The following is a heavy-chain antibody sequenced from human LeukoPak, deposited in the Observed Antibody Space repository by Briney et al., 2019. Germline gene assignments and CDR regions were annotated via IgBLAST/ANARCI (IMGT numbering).Heavy chain of an antibody. Sequence: GESLKISCKGSGYSLTSSWIGWVRQMPGKGLEWMGIIYPVDSDTKYSPSFQGQVTISADKSISTAFLQWSSLKASDTAMYYCARPSGTYNRFDYWGQGTLVTVSS. CDR1: GYSLTSSW. CDR3: ARPSGTYNRFDY. J-gene: IGHJ4*02. CDR2: IYPVDSDT. V-gene: IGHV5-51*01. D-gene: IGHD1-26*01.